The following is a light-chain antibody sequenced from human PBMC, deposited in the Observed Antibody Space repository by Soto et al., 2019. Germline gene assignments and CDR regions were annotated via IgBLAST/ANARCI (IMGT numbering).Light chain of an antibody. Sequence: QSALAQPASVSGSPGQSITISCTGTSNDIGAYNYVSWYQQYPGKVPTLIIYEVTFRPSGVSNRFSGSKSGNTASLTISGVQTEAEADYYCGSYASATLIFGGGTKVTVL. CDR1: SNDIGAYNY. CDR2: EVT. CDR3: GSYASATLI. J-gene: IGLJ2*01. V-gene: IGLV2-14*03.